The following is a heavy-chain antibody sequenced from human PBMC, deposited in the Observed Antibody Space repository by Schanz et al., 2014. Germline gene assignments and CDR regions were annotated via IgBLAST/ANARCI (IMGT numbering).Heavy chain of an antibody. Sequence: QVQLVESGGGVVRPGRSLRLSCAASGFTFNNYGMHWVRQAPGKGLEWVAVIWYDGTDRYYADSVKGRFTISRDNSKNTLYLQMNSLRVEDTAVYYCAKDDTQVNGMDVWGQGTTVTVSS. J-gene: IGHJ6*02. V-gene: IGHV3-33*06. CDR1: GFTFNNYG. CDR2: IWYDGTDR. CDR3: AKDDTQVNGMDV.